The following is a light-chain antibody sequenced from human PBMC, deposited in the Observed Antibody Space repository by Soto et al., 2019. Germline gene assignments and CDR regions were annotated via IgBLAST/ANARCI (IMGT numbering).Light chain of an antibody. CDR3: QQRSNWPWT. V-gene: IGKV3-11*01. Sequence: EIVLTQSPAPLSLSPGERATLSCRASQSVSSYLAWYQQKPGQAPRLLIYDASNRATGIPARFSGSGSGTDFTLTISSLETEDFAVYYCQQRSNWPWTFGQGTKVEIK. J-gene: IGKJ1*01. CDR1: QSVSSY. CDR2: DAS.